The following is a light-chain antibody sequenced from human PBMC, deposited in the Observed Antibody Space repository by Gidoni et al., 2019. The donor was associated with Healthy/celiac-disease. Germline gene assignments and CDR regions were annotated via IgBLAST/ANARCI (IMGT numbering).Light chain of an antibody. V-gene: IGKV1-39*01. CDR2: AAS. CDR1: QSTSNY. Sequence: DIQMTQSPSSLSASVGDRVTITCPASQSTSNYLNWYQQKPRKAPKLLIDAASSLQSGVPSRFSGSGSGTDFTLTISRLQPEDFATYYCQQYYSTPRTYGGGTKVEIK. CDR3: QQYYSTPRT. J-gene: IGKJ4*01.